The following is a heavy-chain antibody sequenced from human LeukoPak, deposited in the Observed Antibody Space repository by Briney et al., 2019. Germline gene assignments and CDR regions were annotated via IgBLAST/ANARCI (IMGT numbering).Heavy chain of an antibody. CDR3: ARDHIVGAGYYYYYYMDV. D-gene: IGHD1-26*01. Sequence: SVKVSCKASGGTFSSYAISWVRQAPGQGLEWMGGIIPIFGTANYAQKFQGRVTITTDESTSTAYMELSSLRSEDTAVYYCARDHIVGAGYYYYYYMDVWGKGTTVTVSS. J-gene: IGHJ6*03. CDR1: GGTFSSYA. CDR2: IIPIFGTA. V-gene: IGHV1-69*05.